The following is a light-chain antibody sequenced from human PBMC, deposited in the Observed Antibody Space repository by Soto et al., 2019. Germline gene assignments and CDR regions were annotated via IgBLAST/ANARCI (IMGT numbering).Light chain of an antibody. CDR2: AAS. CDR3: QQSNSFPIT. Sequence: DIQMTQSPSSVSASVGDRVTITCRASQGISSGLAWYQQKPGKAPKLLIYAASSLQSGVPSRFSGTGSDTDFTLTITRMQPEDFATYYCQQSNSFPITFGQGTRLEIK. J-gene: IGKJ5*01. CDR1: QGISSG. V-gene: IGKV1-12*01.